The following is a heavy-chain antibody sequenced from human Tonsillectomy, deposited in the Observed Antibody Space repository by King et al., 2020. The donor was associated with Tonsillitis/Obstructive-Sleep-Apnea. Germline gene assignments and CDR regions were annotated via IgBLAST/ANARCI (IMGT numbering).Heavy chain of an antibody. CDR2: INHSGST. D-gene: IGHD4-23*01. CDR3: ARGQNYGGNSGFDY. CDR1: GGSFSGYY. V-gene: IGHV4-34*01. J-gene: IGHJ4*02. Sequence: VQLPQWGAGLLKPSETLSLTCAVYGGSFSGYYWSWIRQPPGKGLEWIGEINHSGSTNYNPSLKSRVTISVDTSKNQFSLKLNSVTAADTSVYYCARGQNYGGNSGFDYWGQGTLVTVSS.